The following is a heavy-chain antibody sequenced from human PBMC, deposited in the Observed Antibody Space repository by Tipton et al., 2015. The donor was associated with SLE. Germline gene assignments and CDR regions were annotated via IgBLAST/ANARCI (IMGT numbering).Heavy chain of an antibody. Sequence: SLRLSCAASGFTFDDYAMHWVRQAPGKGPEWVSVIYSGGSTYYADSVKGRFTISRDNSKNTLYLQMNSLRAEDTAVYYGAREEDFQHWGQGTLVTVSS. V-gene: IGHV3-53*01. J-gene: IGHJ1*01. CDR2: IYSGGST. CDR1: GFTFDDYA. CDR3: AREEDFQH.